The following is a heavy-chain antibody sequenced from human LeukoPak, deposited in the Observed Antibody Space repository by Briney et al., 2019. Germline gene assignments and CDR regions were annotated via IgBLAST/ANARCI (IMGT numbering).Heavy chain of an antibody. CDR3: ARVPHPGGKARKPYAGI. V-gene: IGHV4-31*03. Sequence: SETLSLTCTVSGGSISSGGYYWSWIRQHPGKGLEWIGYIYYSGSTYYNPSLKSRVTISVDTSKNQFSLKLSSVTAADTAVYYCARVPHPGGKARKPYAGIWGQGTMVTVSS. CDR2: IYYSGST. CDR1: GGSISSGGYY. J-gene: IGHJ3*02. D-gene: IGHD4-23*01.